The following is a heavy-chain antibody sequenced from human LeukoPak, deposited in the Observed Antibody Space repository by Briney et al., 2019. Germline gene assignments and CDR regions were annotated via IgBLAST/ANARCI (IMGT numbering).Heavy chain of an antibody. V-gene: IGHV3-48*03. D-gene: IGHD5-18*01. Sequence: GGSLRLSCAASGFTFSSYEMNWVRQAPGKGLEGLSYISNSGATIYYADSVKGRFTISRDNAKNSLYLQMNSLRAEDTAVYYCARDRTGYTYMDVWGKGTTVTVSS. J-gene: IGHJ6*03. CDR3: ARDRTGYTYMDV. CDR1: GFTFSSYE. CDR2: ISNSGATI.